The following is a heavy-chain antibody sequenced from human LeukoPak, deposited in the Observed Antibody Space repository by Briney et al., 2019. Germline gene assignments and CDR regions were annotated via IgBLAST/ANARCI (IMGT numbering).Heavy chain of an antibody. CDR1: GGSISSSSYY. CDR2: IYYSGST. Sequence: SETLSLTCTVSGGSISSSSYYWGWIRQPPGKGLEWIGSIYYSGSTYYNPSLKSRVTISVDTSKNQFSLKLSSVTAAVTAVYYCARTKTLSRFDYWGQGTLVTVSS. J-gene: IGHJ4*02. V-gene: IGHV4-39*01. CDR3: ARTKTLSRFDY. D-gene: IGHD4/OR15-4a*01.